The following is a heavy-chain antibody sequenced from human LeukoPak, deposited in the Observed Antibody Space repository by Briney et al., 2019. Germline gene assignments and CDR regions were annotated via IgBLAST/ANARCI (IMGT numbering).Heavy chain of an antibody. CDR3: ARDAPQLRFLEWSDYAFDI. CDR2: IIPIFGTA. J-gene: IGHJ3*02. V-gene: IGHV1-69*13. Sequence: EASVKVSCKASGGTFSSYAISWVRQAPGQGLEWMGGIIPIFGTANYAQKFQGRVTITADESTSTAYMELSSLRSEDTAVYYCARDAPQLRFLEWSDYAFDIWGQGTMVTVSS. D-gene: IGHD3-3*01. CDR1: GGTFSSYA.